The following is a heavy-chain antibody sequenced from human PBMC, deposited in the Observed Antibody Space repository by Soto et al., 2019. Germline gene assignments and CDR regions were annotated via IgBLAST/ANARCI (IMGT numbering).Heavy chain of an antibody. Sequence: GGSLRLSCAASGFTVSSNYMSWVRQDPGKGLEWVSVIYSGGSTYYADSVKGRFTISRDNSKNTLYLQMNSLRAEGTAVYYCASPHGYCSSTSCYSFDYWGQGTLVTVSS. CDR2: IYSGGST. J-gene: IGHJ4*02. V-gene: IGHV3-66*01. D-gene: IGHD2-2*01. CDR3: ASPHGYCSSTSCYSFDY. CDR1: GFTVSSNY.